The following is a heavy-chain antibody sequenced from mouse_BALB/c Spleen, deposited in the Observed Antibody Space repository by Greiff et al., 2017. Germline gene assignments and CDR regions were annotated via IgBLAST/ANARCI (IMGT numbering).Heavy chain of an antibody. J-gene: IGHJ1*01. Sequence: EVKLEESGGGLVKPGGSLKLSCAASGFTFSSYAMSWVRQTPEKRLEWVASISSGGSTYYPDSVKGRFTISRDNARNILYLQMSSLRSEDTAMYYCARGLYYGSSYGYFDVWGAGTTVTVSS. D-gene: IGHD1-1*01. CDR3: ARGLYYGSSYGYFDV. CDR1: GFTFSSYA. CDR2: ISSGGST. V-gene: IGHV5-6-5*01.